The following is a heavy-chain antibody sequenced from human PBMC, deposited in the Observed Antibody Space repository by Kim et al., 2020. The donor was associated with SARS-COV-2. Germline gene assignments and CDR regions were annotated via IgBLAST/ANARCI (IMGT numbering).Heavy chain of an antibody. D-gene: IGHD3-10*01. CDR2: IYSGGST. CDR1: GFTVSSNY. CDR3: ARDRGVKNVGYYYGMDV. Sequence: GGSLRLSCAASGFTVSSNYMSWVRQAPGKGLEWVSVIYSGGSTYYADSVKGRFTISRDNSKNTLYLQMNSLRAEDTAVYYCARDRGVKNVGYYYGMDVWGQGTTVTVSS. J-gene: IGHJ6*02. V-gene: IGHV3-53*01.